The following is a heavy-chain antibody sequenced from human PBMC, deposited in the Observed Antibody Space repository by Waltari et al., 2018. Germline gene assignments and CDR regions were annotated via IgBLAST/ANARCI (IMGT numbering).Heavy chain of an antibody. CDR2: IYYSGST. CDR3: ARLYTTVPYMDV. J-gene: IGHJ6*03. Sequence: QVQLQESGPGLVKPSQTLSLTFTISGGSITTTNYYWSWIRQPPGKGLEWIGYIYYSGSTYYNPSLKSQFTISIDTSKNQFSLRLTSVTAADTAVYYCARLYTTVPYMDVWGKGTTVTIAS. D-gene: IGHD3-16*01. CDR1: GGSITTTNYY. V-gene: IGHV4-30-4*08.